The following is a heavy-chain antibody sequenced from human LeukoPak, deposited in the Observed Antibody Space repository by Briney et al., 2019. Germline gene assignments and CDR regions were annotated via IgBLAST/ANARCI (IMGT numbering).Heavy chain of an antibody. D-gene: IGHD2-2*01. CDR1: GYTFTGYY. Sequence: ASVKVSCKASGYTFTGYYMHWVRQAPGQGLEWMGWINPNSGGTNYAQKFPGRVTMTRDTSISTAYMELSRLRSDDTAVYYCARAPIQGYCSSTSCQALDYWGQGTLVTVSS. J-gene: IGHJ4*02. V-gene: IGHV1-2*02. CDR3: ARAPIQGYCSSTSCQALDY. CDR2: INPNSGGT.